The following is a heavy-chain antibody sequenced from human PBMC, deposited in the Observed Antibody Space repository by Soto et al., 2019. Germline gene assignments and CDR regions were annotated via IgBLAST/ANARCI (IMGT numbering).Heavy chain of an antibody. CDR1: GYIFRTSW. CDR3: ARPGRYAYERPTPEHFFDY. CDR2: IYPGDSDT. D-gene: IGHD5-18*01. V-gene: IGHV5-51*01. J-gene: IGHJ4*02. Sequence: PGESLKISCKGSGYIFRTSWIGWVRQMPGKGLEWMGVIYPGDSDTKYSPSFEGQIIMSVDMSISTAYLQLNSLKASDTATYFCARPGRYAYERPTPEHFFDYWGQGTLVTVSS.